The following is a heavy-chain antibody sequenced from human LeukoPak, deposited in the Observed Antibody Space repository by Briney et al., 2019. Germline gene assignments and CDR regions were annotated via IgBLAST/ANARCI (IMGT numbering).Heavy chain of an antibody. V-gene: IGHV1-2*02. Sequence: ASVKVSCKASGYTFISYSMNWVRQAPGQGLEWMGWINPNSGGTNYAQKFQGRVTMTRDTSISTAYMELSRLRSDDTAVYYCAREYGGQQLFDYWGQGTLVTVSS. J-gene: IGHJ4*02. CDR1: GYTFISYS. CDR2: INPNSGGT. D-gene: IGHD6-13*01. CDR3: AREYGGQQLFDY.